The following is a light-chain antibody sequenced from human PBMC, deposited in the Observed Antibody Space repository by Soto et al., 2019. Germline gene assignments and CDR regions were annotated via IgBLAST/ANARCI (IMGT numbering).Light chain of an antibody. V-gene: IGKV3-15*01. Sequence: EIVMTQSPATLSVSPGERATLSFRASQSVSSSLAWYQQKPGQAPGLLIYGASTRATGIPARFSGSGSGTEFSLTISSLQSEDFAVYYCQQYNNWPLFGPGTKVDIK. CDR2: GAS. J-gene: IGKJ3*01. CDR3: QQYNNWPL. CDR1: QSVSSS.